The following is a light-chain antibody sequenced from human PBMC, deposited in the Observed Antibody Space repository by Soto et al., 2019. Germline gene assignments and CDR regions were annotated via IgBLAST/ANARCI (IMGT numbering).Light chain of an antibody. Sequence: IQMTQSPCSLSASVGDRVSITCRASQGIGSALAWYQLKPGAAPALLIYDASTLESGVPSRFSGSRSGADFTLTISSLQPEDFATYYCQNFRSSAISFGGGTKVDIK. J-gene: IGKJ4*01. V-gene: IGKV1-13*02. CDR1: QGIGSA. CDR2: DAS. CDR3: QNFRSSAIS.